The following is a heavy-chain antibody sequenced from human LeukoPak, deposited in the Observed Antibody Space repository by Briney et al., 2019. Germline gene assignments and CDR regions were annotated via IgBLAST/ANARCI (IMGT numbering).Heavy chain of an antibody. CDR2: FYYSGST. Sequence: SETLSLTCTVSGGSISGYYWNWIRQPPRQGLEWIGHFYYSGSTTYNPSLKSRVTFSVDTSRNQFSLKLTSVTAADTALYYCARGQGGNYYLNYFDYWGQGALVTVSS. CDR3: ARGQGGNYYLNYFDY. CDR1: GGSISGYY. D-gene: IGHD1-26*01. J-gene: IGHJ4*02. V-gene: IGHV4-59*01.